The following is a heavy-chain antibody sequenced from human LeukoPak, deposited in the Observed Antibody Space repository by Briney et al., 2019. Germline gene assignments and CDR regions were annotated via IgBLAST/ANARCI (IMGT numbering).Heavy chain of an antibody. J-gene: IGHJ4*02. D-gene: IGHD6-13*01. CDR3: ARVRVIAAAGMIFDY. CDR2: ISYDGSNK. V-gene: IGHV3-30*03. CDR1: GFSFSNYA. Sequence: GGSLRLSCAASGFSFSNYAIHWVRQVPGKGLEWVAVISYDGSNKYYADSVKGRFTISRDNSKNTLYLQMNSLRSDDTAVYYCARVRVIAAAGMIFDYWGQGTLVTVSS.